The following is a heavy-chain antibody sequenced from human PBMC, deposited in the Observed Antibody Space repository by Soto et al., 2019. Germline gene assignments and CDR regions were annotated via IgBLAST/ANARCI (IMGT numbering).Heavy chain of an antibody. CDR1: GFTFDDYA. J-gene: IGHJ6*02. Sequence: EVQLVESGGGLVQPGRSLRLSCAASGFTFDDYAMHWVRQAPGKGLEWVSGISWNSGSIGYADSVKGRFTISRDNAKNSLYLQMNSLRAEDTALYYCAKGSGGWLVHYYGMDVWGQGTTVTVSS. D-gene: IGHD6-19*01. CDR3: AKGSGGWLVHYYGMDV. V-gene: IGHV3-9*01. CDR2: ISWNSGSI.